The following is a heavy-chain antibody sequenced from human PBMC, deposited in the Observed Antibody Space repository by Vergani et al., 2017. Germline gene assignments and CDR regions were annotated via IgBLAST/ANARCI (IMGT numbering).Heavy chain of an antibody. D-gene: IGHD2/OR15-2a*01. CDR1: GFIFKNHG. CDR2: IWYDGSKK. Sequence: QVQLVESGGGVVQPGTSLRLSCAASGFIFKNHGMQWVRQAPGKGLEWVALIWYDGSKKNYGDTRNGRFTISRDNSEDTLYLEMNSLRGEDSAVYYCVQHSWFRSCKSVKCSSWEYWGQGTPVTVSS. J-gene: IGHJ4*02. CDR3: VQHSWFRSCKSVKCSSWEY. V-gene: IGHV3-33*06.